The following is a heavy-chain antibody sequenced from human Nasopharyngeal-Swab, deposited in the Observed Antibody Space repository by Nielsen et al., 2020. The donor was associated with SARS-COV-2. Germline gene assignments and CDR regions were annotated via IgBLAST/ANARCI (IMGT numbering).Heavy chain of an antibody. V-gene: IGHV4-59*13. D-gene: IGHD6-19*01. CDR3: ARDQGWAVAGYYYYYGMDV. Sequence: SETLSLTCTVSGGSISSYYWSWIRQPPGKGLEWIGYIYYSGSTNYNPSLKSRVTISVDTSKNQFSLKLSPVTAADTAVYYCARDQGWAVAGYYYYYGMDVWGQGTTVTVSS. CDR2: IYYSGST. J-gene: IGHJ6*02. CDR1: GGSISSYY.